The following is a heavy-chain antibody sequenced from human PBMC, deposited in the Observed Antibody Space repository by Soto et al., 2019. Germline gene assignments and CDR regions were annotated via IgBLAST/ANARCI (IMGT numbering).Heavy chain of an antibody. CDR2: INPSGGST. CDR3: ARDTLPAIYYYDSSGLIDY. V-gene: IGHV1-46*01. J-gene: IGHJ4*02. CDR1: GYTFTSYY. Sequence: ASVEVSCKASGYTFTSYYMHWVRQAPGQGLEWMGIINPSGGSTSYAQKFQGRVTMTRDTSTSTVYMELSSLRSEDTAVYYCARDTLPAIYYYDSSGLIDYWGQGTLVTVSS. D-gene: IGHD3-22*01.